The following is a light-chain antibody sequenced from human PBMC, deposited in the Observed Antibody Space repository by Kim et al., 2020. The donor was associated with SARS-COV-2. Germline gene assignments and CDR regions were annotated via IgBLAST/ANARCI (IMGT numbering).Light chain of an antibody. CDR1: RSDVGASNY. J-gene: IGLJ2*01. V-gene: IGLV2-11*01. Sequence: GQSGTTPSPGTRSDVGASNYVAWYQHHPGKAPNLMIYDVTKRPSGVPDRFSGSKSGNTASLTISGLLTDDEADYYCSSCAGSYTLVFGGGTRLTVL. CDR3: SSCAGSYTLV. CDR2: DVT.